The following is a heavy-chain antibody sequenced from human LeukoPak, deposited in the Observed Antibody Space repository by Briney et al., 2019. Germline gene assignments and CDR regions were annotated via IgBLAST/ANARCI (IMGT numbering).Heavy chain of an antibody. D-gene: IGHD2-2*01. Sequence: SVKVSCKASGGTFSSYAISWVRQAPGQGLGWMGGIIPIFGTANYAQKFQGRVTITADESTSTAYMELSSLRSEDTAVYYCARDGAYTAALDYWGQGTLVTVSS. J-gene: IGHJ4*02. CDR1: GGTFSSYA. CDR3: ARDGAYTAALDY. CDR2: IIPIFGTA. V-gene: IGHV1-69*13.